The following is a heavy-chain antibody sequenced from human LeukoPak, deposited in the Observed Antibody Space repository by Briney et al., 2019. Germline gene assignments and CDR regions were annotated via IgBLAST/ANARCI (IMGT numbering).Heavy chain of an antibody. CDR1: GGSISSYY. Sequence: SETLSLTCTVSGGSISSYYWSWIRQPPGKGLEWIGYIYYSGSTNYNPSLKSRVTISVDTSKNQFSLKLSSVTAADTAVYYCAREPSSGYYPTHAFDIWGQGTMVTVSS. CDR2: IYYSGST. CDR3: AREPSSGYYPTHAFDI. J-gene: IGHJ3*02. V-gene: IGHV4-59*12. D-gene: IGHD3-22*01.